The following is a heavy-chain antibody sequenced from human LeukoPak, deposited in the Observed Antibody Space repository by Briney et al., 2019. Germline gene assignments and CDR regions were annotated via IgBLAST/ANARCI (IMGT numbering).Heavy chain of an antibody. CDR2: ISYDGRNK. CDR3: AYLRFLEWLFYRDGSIPFDY. V-gene: IGHV3-33*08. J-gene: IGHJ4*02. D-gene: IGHD3-3*01. Sequence: PGGSLRLSCAASGFTFSSYGMHWVRQAPGKGLEWVAIISYDGRNKFYADSVKGRFTLSRDSSKNTLYLQMNSLRAEDTAVYYCAYLRFLEWLFYRDGSIPFDYWGQGTLVTVSS. CDR1: GFTFSSYG.